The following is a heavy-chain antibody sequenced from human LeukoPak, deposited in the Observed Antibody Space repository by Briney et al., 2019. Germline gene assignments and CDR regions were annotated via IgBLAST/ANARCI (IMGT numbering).Heavy chain of an antibody. CDR1: GYTFTSYY. Sequence: SVKVSCKASGYTFTSYYMHWVRQAPGQGLEWMGGIIPIFGTANYAQKFQGRVTITAEKSTSTAYMELSSLRSEDTAVYYCARQGYYYDSSGYLPFDYWGQGTLVTVSS. D-gene: IGHD3-22*01. J-gene: IGHJ4*02. CDR3: ARQGYYYDSSGYLPFDY. CDR2: IIPIFGTA. V-gene: IGHV1-69*06.